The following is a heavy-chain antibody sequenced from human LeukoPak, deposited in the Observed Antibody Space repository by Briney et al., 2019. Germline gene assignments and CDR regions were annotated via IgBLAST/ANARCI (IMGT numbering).Heavy chain of an antibody. CDR1: GGSISSSSYY. V-gene: IGHV4-39*07. CDR2: IYYSGST. J-gene: IGHJ5*02. CDR3: ARVYRIMISTGYSSGWYWFDP. Sequence: SETLSLTCTVSGGSISSSSYYWGWIRQPPGKGLEWIGSIYYSGSTYYNPSLKSRVTISVDTSKNQFSLKLSSVTAADTAVYYCARVYRIMISTGYSSGWYWFDPWGQGTLVTVSS. D-gene: IGHD6-19*01.